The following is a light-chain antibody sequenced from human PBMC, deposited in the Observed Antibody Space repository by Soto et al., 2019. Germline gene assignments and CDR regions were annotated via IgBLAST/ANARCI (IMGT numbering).Light chain of an antibody. CDR3: NSYAGSNNLV. V-gene: IGLV2-8*01. J-gene: IGLJ2*01. CDR1: SSDVGGYNY. CDR2: DVS. Sequence: QSALTQPPSASASPGQSVTISCTGTSSDVGGYNYVSWYQQHPGKAPKLMIYDVSKRPSGVPDRFSVSKSGNTASLTVSGLQAEDEADYYCNSYAGSNNLVFGGGTKLTVL.